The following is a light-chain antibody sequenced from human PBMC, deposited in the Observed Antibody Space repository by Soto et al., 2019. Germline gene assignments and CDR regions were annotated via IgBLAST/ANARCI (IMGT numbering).Light chain of an antibody. V-gene: IGLV1-51*01. J-gene: IGLJ1*01. Sequence: QSVLTQPRSVSAAPGQKVTISCSGSSSNIENYYVSWYQQLPGTAPKLLIYDNNKRPSGIPDRFSGSKSGTSATLDITGLQTGDEADYYCGTYDSSLRDGVFGTGTKVTVL. CDR3: GTYDSSLRDGV. CDR2: DNN. CDR1: SSNIENYY.